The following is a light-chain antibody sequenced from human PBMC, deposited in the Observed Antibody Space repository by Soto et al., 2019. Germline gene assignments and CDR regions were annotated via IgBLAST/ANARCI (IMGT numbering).Light chain of an antibody. CDR1: SSDVGGYNY. J-gene: IGLJ2*01. CDR3: SSYTSSSLRV. Sequence: QSVLTQPASVSGSPGQSITISCTGTSSDVGGYNYVSWYQQHPGKAPKLMIYDVSNRPSGVSNRFSGSKSGNTASLTISGLQAEDEAEYYCSSYTSSSLRVFGGGTKLTVL. CDR2: DVS. V-gene: IGLV2-14*01.